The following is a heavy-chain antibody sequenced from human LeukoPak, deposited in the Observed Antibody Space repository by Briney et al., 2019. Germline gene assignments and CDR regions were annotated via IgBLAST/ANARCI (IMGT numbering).Heavy chain of an antibody. J-gene: IGHJ4*02. CDR1: GFTFSSYE. Sequence: GGSLRLSCAASGFTFSSYEMNWVRQAPGKGLEWVSYISSSGSTIYYADSVKGRFTISRDNAKNSLYLQMSSLRAEDTAVYYCARIDSGSYGTLDYWGQGTLVTVSS. CDR2: ISSSGSTI. CDR3: ARIDSGSYGTLDY. D-gene: IGHD1-26*01. V-gene: IGHV3-48*03.